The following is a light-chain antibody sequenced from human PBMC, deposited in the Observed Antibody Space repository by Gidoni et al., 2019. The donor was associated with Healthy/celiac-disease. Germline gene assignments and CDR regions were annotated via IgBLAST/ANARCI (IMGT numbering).Light chain of an antibody. CDR2: KDS. V-gene: IGLV3-25*02. Sequence: SYELTQPPSVSVPPGQTARITCSGDALPKQYAYWYQQKPGQAPVLVIYKDSERPSGIPARFSGSSSGTTVTLTISGVQAEDEADYYCQSADSSGTYVVFGGGTKLTVL. J-gene: IGLJ2*01. CDR1: ALPKQY. CDR3: QSADSSGTYVV.